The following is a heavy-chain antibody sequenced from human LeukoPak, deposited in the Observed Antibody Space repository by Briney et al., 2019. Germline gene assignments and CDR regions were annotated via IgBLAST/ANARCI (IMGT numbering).Heavy chain of an antibody. CDR3: ARDRGYCSGGSCYYGMDV. CDR2: INPSGGST. V-gene: IGHV1-46*01. J-gene: IGHJ6*02. CDR1: GYTFTSCF. Sequence: ASVKVCCKASGYTFTSCFMLWVRPAPGQGLEWMRIINPSGGSTSYAQKFQGRVTMTRDTSTSTVYMEMSSLRSQDTAVYYCARDRGYCSGGSCYYGMDVWGQGTTVTVSS. D-gene: IGHD2-15*01.